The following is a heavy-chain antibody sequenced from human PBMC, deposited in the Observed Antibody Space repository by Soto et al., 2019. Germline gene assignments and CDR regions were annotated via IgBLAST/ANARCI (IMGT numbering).Heavy chain of an antibody. CDR2: IIPIVGTA. V-gene: IGHV1-69*01. J-gene: IGHJ3*02. CDR3: ARVGAYDYESTGYAAAFDI. D-gene: IGHD3-22*01. Sequence: QVQLVQSGAEVKKPGSSVKVSCKASGGTFSTYDINWVRQAPGQGLEWMGVIIPIVGTANYAQKFQDRLTITADEFTNTSHMELSSLRSEDTAVYYGARVGAYDYESTGYAAAFDIWGQGTMVTVSS. CDR1: GGTFSTYD.